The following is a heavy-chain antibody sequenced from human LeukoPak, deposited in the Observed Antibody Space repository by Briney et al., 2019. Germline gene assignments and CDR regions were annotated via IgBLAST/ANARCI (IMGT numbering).Heavy chain of an antibody. D-gene: IGHD6-13*01. CDR1: GFTFSDYY. CDR2: ISSSGSTI. CDR3: ARTDSSSWYPNWFGP. Sequence: GGSLRLSCATSGFTFSDYYMSWIRQAPGKGLEWVSYISSSGSTIYYADSVKGRITISRDNAKNSLYLQMNSLRAEGTAVYYCARTDSSSWYPNWFGPWGQGTLVTVSS. J-gene: IGHJ5*02. V-gene: IGHV3-11*01.